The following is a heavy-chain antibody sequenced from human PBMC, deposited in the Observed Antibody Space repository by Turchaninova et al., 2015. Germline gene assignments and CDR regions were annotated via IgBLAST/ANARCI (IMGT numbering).Heavy chain of an antibody. CDR1: GFPFSNAW. Sequence: EVQLVESGGGLVKPGGSLRRSCAASGFPFSNAWMSGVRQAPGKVREWVGLIKSKTDGGTTDYAAPVKGRFTISRDDSKNTLYLQMNSLKTEDTAVYYCTTPYCGGDCYNYWGQGTLVTVSS. CDR2: IKSKTDGGTT. D-gene: IGHD2-21*02. J-gene: IGHJ4*02. V-gene: IGHV3-15*01. CDR3: TTPYCGGDCYNY.